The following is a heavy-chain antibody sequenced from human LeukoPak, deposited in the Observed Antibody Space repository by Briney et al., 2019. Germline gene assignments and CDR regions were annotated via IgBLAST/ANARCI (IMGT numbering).Heavy chain of an antibody. CDR1: GYTFTYND. V-gene: IGHV1-8*01. CDR2: MNPGTANT. J-gene: IGHJ4*02. Sequence: GASVKVSCKASGYTFTYNDINWVRQATGQGLEWMGWMNPGTANTGYSQKFQGRLAMTVDTSINTAYMELSGLTSEDTAVYYCARGRAAADWGQGTLVTVSS. CDR3: ARGRAAAD. D-gene: IGHD2-15*01.